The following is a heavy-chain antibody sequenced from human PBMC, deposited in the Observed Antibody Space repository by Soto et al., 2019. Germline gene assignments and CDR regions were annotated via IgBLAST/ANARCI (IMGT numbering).Heavy chain of an antibody. D-gene: IGHD3-22*01. CDR3: ATEGRSGYRNFDF. CDR1: GFTFNLYT. CDR2: ISSTSNYI. Sequence: DVQLVESGGGLVKPGGSLRLSCTASGFTFNLYTLNWVRQAPGKGLEWVSSISSTSNYIYYADSVKGRFAISRDNAEKSLFLQMSDLRAEDTALYYCATEGRSGYRNFDFWGQGTLVTVSS. J-gene: IGHJ4*02. V-gene: IGHV3-21*01.